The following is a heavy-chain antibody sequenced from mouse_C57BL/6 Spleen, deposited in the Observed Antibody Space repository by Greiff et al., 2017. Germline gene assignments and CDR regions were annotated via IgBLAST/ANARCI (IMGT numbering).Heavy chain of an antibody. D-gene: IGHD1-1*01. CDR2: INPYNGGT. CDR3: ARITTVGGYFDV. Sequence: EVQLQQSGPVLVKPGASVKMSCKASGYTFTDYYMNWVKQSHGKSLEWIGVINPYNGGTSYNQKFKGKATLTVDKSSSTAYMELNSLTSEDSAVYYCARITTVGGYFDVWGTGTTVTVSS. V-gene: IGHV1-19*01. CDR1: GYTFTDYY. J-gene: IGHJ1*03.